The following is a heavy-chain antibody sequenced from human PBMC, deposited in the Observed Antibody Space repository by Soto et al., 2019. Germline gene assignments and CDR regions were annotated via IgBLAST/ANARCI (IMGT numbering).Heavy chain of an antibody. D-gene: IGHD3-3*02. J-gene: IGHJ4*02. V-gene: IGHV3-23*01. CDR3: AKDQEDLEHYDY. CDR1: GFTFSSYA. Sequence: PGGSLRLSCAASGFTFSSYAMSWVRQAPGKGLEWVSAISGSGGSTYYADSVKGRFTISRDNSKNTLYLQMNSPRAEDTAVYYCAKDQEDLEHYDYWGQGTLVTVSS. CDR2: ISGSGGST.